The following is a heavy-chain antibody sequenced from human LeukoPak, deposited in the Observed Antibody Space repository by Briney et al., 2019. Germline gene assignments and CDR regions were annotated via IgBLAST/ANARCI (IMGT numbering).Heavy chain of an antibody. V-gene: IGHV3-23*01. CDR1: GFTFSGFG. D-gene: IGHD1-1*01. J-gene: IGHJ3*02. CDR3: AKVKQLEYDAFDI. Sequence: GKSLRLSCAASGFTFSGFGMHWVRQAPGKGLEWVSAISGSGGSTYYADSVKGRFTISRDNSKNTLYLQMNSLRAEDTAVYYCAKVKQLEYDAFDIWGQGTMVTVSS. CDR2: ISGSGGST.